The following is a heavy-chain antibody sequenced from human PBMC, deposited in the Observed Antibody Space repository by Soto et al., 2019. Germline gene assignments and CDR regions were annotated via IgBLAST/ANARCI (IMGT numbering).Heavy chain of an antibody. V-gene: IGHV3-30-3*01. D-gene: IGHD4-17*01. Sequence: QVQLVESEGGVVQPGRSLRLSCAASGFTFSSYAMHWVRQAPGKGLEWVAVISYDGSNKYYADSVKGRFTISRDNSKNTLYLQLNSLRAEDTAVYYCARGPYGDYYFDYWGQGTLVTVSS. CDR3: ARGPYGDYYFDY. J-gene: IGHJ4*02. CDR2: ISYDGSNK. CDR1: GFTFSSYA.